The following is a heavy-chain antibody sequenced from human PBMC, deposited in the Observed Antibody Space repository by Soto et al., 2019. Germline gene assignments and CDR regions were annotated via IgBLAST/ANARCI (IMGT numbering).Heavy chain of an antibody. D-gene: IGHD3-22*01. CDR1: GDSISSYY. Sequence: QVQLQESGPGLVKPSETLSLTCAVSGDSISSYYCMWIRQPPGKGLESTGDLYYGRSANYNPSLKSRVTLSVDTSTNQCSLTLSSMTAADTAVDYCALRSMAVVPEYWGQGTLVTVSS. CDR2: LYYGRSA. CDR3: ALRSMAVVPEY. V-gene: IGHV4-59*01. J-gene: IGHJ4*02.